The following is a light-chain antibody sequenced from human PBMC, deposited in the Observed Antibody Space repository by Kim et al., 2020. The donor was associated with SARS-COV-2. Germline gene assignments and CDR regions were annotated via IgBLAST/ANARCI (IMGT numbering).Light chain of an antibody. Sequence: QSALTQPASVSGSPGQSITISCAGTSSDVGRYNYISWYQQHPGKAPKLMIYDVSERPSGVSNRFSGSKSGNMASLTISGLQAEDEADYYCSSFAPTSWLFGGGTKLTVL. CDR1: SSDVGRYNY. CDR3: SSFAPTSWL. CDR2: DVS. J-gene: IGLJ3*02. V-gene: IGLV2-14*01.